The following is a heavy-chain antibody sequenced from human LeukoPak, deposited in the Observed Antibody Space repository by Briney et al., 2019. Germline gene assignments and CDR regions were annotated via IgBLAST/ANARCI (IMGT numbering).Heavy chain of an antibody. Sequence: PGESLRLSCAASGFTISNYWMSWVRQAPGKGLEWVATINQDGGGKYYVDSVKGRFTISRDSAENSLYLRMNSVTAEDTAVYYCARDVFDYWGQGTRVTVSS. V-gene: IGHV3-7*01. CDR1: GFTISNYW. CDR3: ARDVFDY. CDR2: INQDGGGK. J-gene: IGHJ4*02.